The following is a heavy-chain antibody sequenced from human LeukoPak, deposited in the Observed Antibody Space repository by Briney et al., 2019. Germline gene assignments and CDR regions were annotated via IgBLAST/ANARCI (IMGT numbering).Heavy chain of an antibody. V-gene: IGHV3-48*04. Sequence: GGSLRLSCAASGFTFSSYSMNWVRQAPGKGLEWVSYISSSGSTIYYADSVKGRFTISRDNAKNSLYLQMNSLRAEDTAVYYCARDGGGYDSLFDYWGQGTLVTVSS. CDR2: ISSSGSTI. CDR3: ARDGGGYDSLFDY. D-gene: IGHD5-12*01. CDR1: GFTFSSYS. J-gene: IGHJ4*02.